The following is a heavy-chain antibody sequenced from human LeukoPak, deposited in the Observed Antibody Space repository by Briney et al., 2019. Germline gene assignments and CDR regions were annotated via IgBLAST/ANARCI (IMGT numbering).Heavy chain of an antibody. J-gene: IGHJ4*02. CDR1: GGSISSYY. CDR2: IYSDGNT. CDR3: ARFSSSNGNWYPEDN. V-gene: IGHV4-4*07. D-gene: IGHD6-13*01. Sequence: SETLSLTCTVSGGSISSYYWSWIRQPAGKGLEWIGRIYSDGNTNYNPSFKSRVTMSVDTSRNQFSLRLTPVTAADTAVYYCARFSSSNGNWYPEDNWGQGTPVTVSS.